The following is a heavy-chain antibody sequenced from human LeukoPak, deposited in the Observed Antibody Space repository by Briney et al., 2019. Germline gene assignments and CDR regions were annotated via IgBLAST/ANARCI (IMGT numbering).Heavy chain of an antibody. CDR3: AATCSGGSCYEGWFDP. Sequence: PGGSLRLSCAASGFTVSSNYMSWVRQAPGKGLEWVSVIYSGGSTYYADSVKGRFTISRDNSKNTLYLQMNSLRAEDTAVYYCAATCSGGSCYEGWFDPWGQGTLVTVSS. D-gene: IGHD2-15*01. CDR2: IYSGGST. V-gene: IGHV3-53*01. CDR1: GFTVSSNY. J-gene: IGHJ5*02.